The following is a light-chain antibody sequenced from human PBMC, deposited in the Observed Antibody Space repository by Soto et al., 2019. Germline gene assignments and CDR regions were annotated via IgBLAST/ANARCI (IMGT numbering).Light chain of an antibody. CDR1: QYMTNW. CDR3: QQYKVYSKT. Sequence: DIQMTQSPSTLSASVGDRVTITCRASQYMTNWLAWYQQKPGKAPKLLIYDASTLESGVPSRFSGSGYGTEFTLTISSLQPDDFATYYCQQYKVYSKTFGQGTKVDIK. J-gene: IGKJ1*01. V-gene: IGKV1-5*01. CDR2: DAS.